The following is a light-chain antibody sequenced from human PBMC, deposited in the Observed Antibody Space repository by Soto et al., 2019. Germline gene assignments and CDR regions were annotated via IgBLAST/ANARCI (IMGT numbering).Light chain of an antibody. CDR1: QSLLHSNGYNY. Sequence: DIVMTQSPLSLPVTPGEPASISCRSSQSLLHSNGYNYLDWYLQKPGQSPQLLIYLGSNRASGVPDRFSGSGSGTDFTLKISRVEAEDVWVYYCMQALQTPRTFGQWTKLEIK. CDR2: LGS. V-gene: IGKV2-28*01. J-gene: IGKJ2*01. CDR3: MQALQTPRT.